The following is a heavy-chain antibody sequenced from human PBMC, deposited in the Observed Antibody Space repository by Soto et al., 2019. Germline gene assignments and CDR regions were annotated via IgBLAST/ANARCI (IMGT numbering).Heavy chain of an antibody. V-gene: IGHV1-69*01. J-gene: IGHJ4*02. D-gene: IGHD2-15*01. CDR2: IIPIFGTA. CDR1: GGTFSSYA. CDR3: ARHAAVVVVAAFDY. Sequence: QVQLVQSGAGVKKPGSSVKVSCKASGGTFSSYAISWVRQAPGQGLEWMGGIIPIFGTANYAQKFQGRVTITADESTSTAYMELSSLRSEDTAVYYCARHAAVVVVAAFDYWGQGTLVTVSS.